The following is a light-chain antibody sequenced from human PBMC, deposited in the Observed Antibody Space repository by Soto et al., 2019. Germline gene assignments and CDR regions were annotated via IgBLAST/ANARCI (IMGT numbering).Light chain of an antibody. Sequence: DIQMTQSPSTLSASVGDRVTITCRASQSISWLAWYQQKPGKAPNLLIYKASTLESGVPSRFSGSGSGTEFTLTISSLQPDDFATYYCQHYNSYSITFGQGTRLEIK. CDR3: QHYNSYSIT. J-gene: IGKJ5*01. CDR2: KAS. CDR1: QSISW. V-gene: IGKV1-5*03.